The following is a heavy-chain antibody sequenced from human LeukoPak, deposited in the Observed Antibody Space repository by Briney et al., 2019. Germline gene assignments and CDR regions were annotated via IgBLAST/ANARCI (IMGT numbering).Heavy chain of an antibody. CDR3: ASGSSSWPFGATGWFDP. V-gene: IGHV4-61*02. CDR1: GGSISSGSYY. Sequence: SQTLSLTCTVSGGSISSGSYYWSWIRQPAGKGLEWIGRIYTSGSTNYNPSLKSRVTISVDTSKNQFSLKLSSVSAADTAVYYCASGSSSWPFGATGWFDPWGQGTLVTVSS. J-gene: IGHJ5*02. D-gene: IGHD6-13*01. CDR2: IYTSGST.